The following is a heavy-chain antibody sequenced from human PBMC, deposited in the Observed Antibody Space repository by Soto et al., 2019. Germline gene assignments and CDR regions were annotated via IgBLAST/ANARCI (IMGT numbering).Heavy chain of an antibody. J-gene: IGHJ6*02. Sequence: SETLSLTCAVSGCSISSSNWWSWVRQPPGKGLEWIGEIYHSGSTNYNPSLKSRVTISVDKSKNQFSLKLSSVTAADTAVYYCASSIAVAGRSYGMDVWGQGTTVTVSS. CDR2: IYHSGST. CDR1: GCSISSSNW. D-gene: IGHD6-19*01. CDR3: ASSIAVAGRSYGMDV. V-gene: IGHV4-4*02.